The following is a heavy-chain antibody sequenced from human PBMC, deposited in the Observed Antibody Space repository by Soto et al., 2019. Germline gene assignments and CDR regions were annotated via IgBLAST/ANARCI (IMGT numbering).Heavy chain of an antibody. Sequence: GGSLRLSCAASGFTFSSYAMSWVRQAPGKGLEWVSAISGSGGSTYYADSVKGRFTISRDNSKNTLYLQMNSLRAEDTAVYYCARNPKTTVTTEAYYMDVWGKGTTVTVSS. D-gene: IGHD4-17*01. CDR3: ARNPKTTVTTEAYYMDV. J-gene: IGHJ6*03. V-gene: IGHV3-23*01. CDR2: ISGSGGST. CDR1: GFTFSSYA.